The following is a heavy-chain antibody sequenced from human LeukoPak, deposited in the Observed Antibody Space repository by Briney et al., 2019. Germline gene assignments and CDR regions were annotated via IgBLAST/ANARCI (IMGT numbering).Heavy chain of an antibody. CDR2: IYSGGST. V-gene: IGHV3-66*01. CDR1: EFSVGSNY. Sequence: GGSLRLSCAASEFSVGSNYMTWVRQAPGKGLEWVSLIYSGGSTYYADSVKGRFTISRDNSKNTLYLQMTGLRAEDTALYYCAEDFRAKYGSGAYGWFDPWGQGTLVTVSS. D-gene: IGHD3-10*01. CDR3: AEDFRAKYGSGAYGWFDP. J-gene: IGHJ5*02.